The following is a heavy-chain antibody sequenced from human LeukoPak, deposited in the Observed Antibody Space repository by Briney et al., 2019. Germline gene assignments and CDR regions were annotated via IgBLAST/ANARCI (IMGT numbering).Heavy chain of an antibody. J-gene: IGHJ3*02. Sequence: SETLSLTCTVSGGSIRSYYWSWIRQPPGKGLEWIGYIYYSGSTKYNPSLKSRVTVSVDTSKNQLSLKLISVTAADTAVYYCARVLRDGYNRLGSFDIWGQGTMVTVSS. V-gene: IGHV4-59*08. D-gene: IGHD5-24*01. CDR1: GGSIRSYY. CDR3: ARVLRDGYNRLGSFDI. CDR2: IYYSGST.